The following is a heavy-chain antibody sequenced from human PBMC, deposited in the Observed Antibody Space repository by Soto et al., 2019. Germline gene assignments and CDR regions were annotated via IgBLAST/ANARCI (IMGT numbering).Heavy chain of an antibody. V-gene: IGHV3-33*01. D-gene: IGHD1-26*01. Sequence: QVQLVESGGGVVQPGRSLRLSCAASGFDFSTYGMHWVRQAPGKGPEWVAVIWYDGSNKYYADSVRGRFIISRDNSKSTLFLQLNRLRTEDTAVYYCARAVGPFDYWGQGSLVTVSS. CDR2: IWYDGSNK. CDR1: GFDFSTYG. J-gene: IGHJ4*02. CDR3: ARAVGPFDY.